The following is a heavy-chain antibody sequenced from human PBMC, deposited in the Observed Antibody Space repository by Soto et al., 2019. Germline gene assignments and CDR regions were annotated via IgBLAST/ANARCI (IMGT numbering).Heavy chain of an antibody. CDR3: AKEGGLHLGELSPGVQARDYYYYMDV. CDR2: ISGSGGST. Sequence: GGSLRLSCAASGGPFSSYAMSWVRQAPGKGLEWVSAISGSGGSTYYADSVKGRFTISRDNSKNTLYLQMNSLRAEDTAVYYCAKEGGLHLGELSPGVQARDYYYYMDVWGKGTTVTVSS. V-gene: IGHV3-23*01. D-gene: IGHD3-16*02. J-gene: IGHJ6*03. CDR1: GGPFSSYA.